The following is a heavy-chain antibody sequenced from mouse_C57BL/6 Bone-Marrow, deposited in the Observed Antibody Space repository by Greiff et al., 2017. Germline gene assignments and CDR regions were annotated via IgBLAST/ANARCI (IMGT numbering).Heavy chain of an antibody. V-gene: IGHV1-82*01. D-gene: IGHD1-1*02. CDR2: IYPGDGDT. CDR3: ARWFLLDY. CDR1: GYAFSSSW. Sequence: QVQLKESGPELVKPGASVKISCKASGYAFSSSWMNWVKQRPGQGLEWIGRIYPGDGDTNYNGKFKGKATLTADKSSSTAYMQLSSLTSEDSAVYFCARWFLLDYWGQGTTLTVSS. J-gene: IGHJ2*01.